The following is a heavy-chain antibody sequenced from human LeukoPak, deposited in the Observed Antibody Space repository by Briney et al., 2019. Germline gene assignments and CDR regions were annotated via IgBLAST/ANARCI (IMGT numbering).Heavy chain of an antibody. Sequence: GGSLRLSCAASGFTFSSYAMSWVRQAPGKGLEWVSAISGSGASTSYADSVKGRFTISRDNSKNTLYLQMNSLRAEDTAVYYCASDRDYYDSSGYLFDYWGQGTLVTVSS. CDR3: ASDRDYYDSSGYLFDY. CDR2: ISGSGAST. J-gene: IGHJ4*02. D-gene: IGHD3-22*01. CDR1: GFTFSSYA. V-gene: IGHV3-23*01.